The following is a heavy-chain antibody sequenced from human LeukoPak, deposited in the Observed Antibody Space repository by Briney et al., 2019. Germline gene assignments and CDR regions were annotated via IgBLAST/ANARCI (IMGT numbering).Heavy chain of an antibody. CDR3: ARVSATVPTH. CDR1: GYTFTGYY. D-gene: IGHD4-17*01. V-gene: IGHV1-2*02. Sequence: GASVKVSCKASGYTFTGYYKHWVRQAPGQGLEWMGWINPNSGGAKYAQKFQGRVTMTRDTSINTAYMELSRLKSDDTAIYYCARVSATVPTHWGQGTLVTVSS. CDR2: INPNSGGA. J-gene: IGHJ4*02.